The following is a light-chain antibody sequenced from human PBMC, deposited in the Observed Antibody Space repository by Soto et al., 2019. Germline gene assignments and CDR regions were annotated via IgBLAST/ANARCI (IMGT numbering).Light chain of an antibody. CDR3: QQYGSSPWT. CDR1: QSVSSSY. CDR2: GAS. Sequence: EIVLTQSPGTLSLSPGERATLSCRASQSVSSSYLAWYQQKPGQAPRLLIYGASSRATGIPDRFSGSGSGTDFPLTISRLEPEDLAVYYCQQYGSSPWTFGKGTKVEIK. V-gene: IGKV3-20*01. J-gene: IGKJ1*01.